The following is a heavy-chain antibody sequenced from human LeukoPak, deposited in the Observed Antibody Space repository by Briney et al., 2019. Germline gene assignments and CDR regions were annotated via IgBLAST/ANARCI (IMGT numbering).Heavy chain of an antibody. Sequence: GGSLRLSCAASGFTFSSYDMHWVRQATGKGLEWVSAIGVAANTFYSGSVKGRLTISRDNSKNTLYLQMSSLRAEDTAVYYCAKPRWATTNNYDYWGLGTLVTVSS. CDR2: IGVAANT. CDR3: AKPRWATTNNYDY. V-gene: IGHV3-13*04. J-gene: IGHJ4*02. D-gene: IGHD4-11*01. CDR1: GFTFSSYD.